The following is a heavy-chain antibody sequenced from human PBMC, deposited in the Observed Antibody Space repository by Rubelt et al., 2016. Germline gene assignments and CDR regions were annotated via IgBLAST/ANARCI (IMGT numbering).Heavy chain of an antibody. CDR2: SYLGDSDT. Sequence: EVQLVQSGAEVKKPGESLKISCKGSGYSFTSYWIGWGRQRPGKGLEWMGISYLGDSDTRYSPAFQGQVTISADKSISTAYLQWSSLKASDTAMYYWARPHDGYNFGYFDYWGQGTLVTVSS. J-gene: IGHJ4*02. V-gene: IGHV5-51*01. D-gene: IGHD5-24*01. CDR3: ARPHDGYNFGYFDY. CDR1: GYSFTSYW.